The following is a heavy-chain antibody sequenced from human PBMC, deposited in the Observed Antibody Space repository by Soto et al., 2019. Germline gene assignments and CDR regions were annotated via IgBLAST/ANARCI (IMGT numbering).Heavy chain of an antibody. J-gene: IGHJ5*02. CDR2: IYCDGDK. D-gene: IGHD1-1*01. CDR1: GFSLSTSGAA. CDR3: AHRATPTTAGLIIDSAIWSDP. Sequence: QINLIESGPTLVKPTQTLTLTCTSAGFSLSTSGAAVGWVRQPPGRALEWLALIYCDGDKRYNPSLGNRLTTTKDAAINQVLLSMTNVDPDHTANYHCAHRATPTTAGLIIDSAIWSDPWGQATPVTLSS. V-gene: IGHV2-5*02.